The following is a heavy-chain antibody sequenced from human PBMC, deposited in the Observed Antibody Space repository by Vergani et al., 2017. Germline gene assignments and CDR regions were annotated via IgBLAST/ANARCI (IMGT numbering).Heavy chain of an antibody. CDR2: ISSSGSTI. V-gene: IGHV3-11*01. CDR1: GFTFSDYY. D-gene: IGHD2-2*01. J-gene: IGHJ3*02. CDR3: ARDHSPGAVVPAARSDAFDI. Sequence: QVQLVESGGGLVEPGGSLRLSCAASGFTFSDYYMSWIRQAPGKGLEWVSYISSSGSTIYYADSMKGRFTISRDNAKNSLYLQMNSLRAEDTAVYYCARDHSPGAVVPAARSDAFDIWGQGTMVTVSS.